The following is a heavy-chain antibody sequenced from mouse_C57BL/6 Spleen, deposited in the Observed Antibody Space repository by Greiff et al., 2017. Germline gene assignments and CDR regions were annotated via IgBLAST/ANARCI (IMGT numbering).Heavy chain of an antibody. D-gene: IGHD1-1*01. Sequence: VKLQQSDAELVKPGASVKISCQVSAYTFTDHTIHWMKQRPEQGLEWIGYIYPRDGSTKYNEKFKGKATLTADKSSSTAYMQLNSLTSEDSAVYFCARGYYGSSSGDVWGTETTVTVSS. V-gene: IGHV1-78*01. CDR3: ARGYYGSSSGDV. CDR1: AYTFTDHT. CDR2: IYPRDGST. J-gene: IGHJ1*03.